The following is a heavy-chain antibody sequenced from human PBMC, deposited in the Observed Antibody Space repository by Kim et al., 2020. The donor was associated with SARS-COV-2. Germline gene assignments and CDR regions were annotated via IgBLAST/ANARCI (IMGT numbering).Heavy chain of an antibody. D-gene: IGHD6-19*01. J-gene: IGHJ4*02. Sequence: ASVKVSCKASGYTFTSYDINWVRQATGQGLEWMGWMNPNSGNTGYAQKFQGRVTMTRNTSISTAYMELSSLRSEDTAVYYCARGNRVPWLVPSFAYDYWGQGTLVTVSS. CDR2: MNPNSGNT. V-gene: IGHV1-8*01. CDR1: GYTFTSYD. CDR3: ARGNRVPWLVPSFAYDY.